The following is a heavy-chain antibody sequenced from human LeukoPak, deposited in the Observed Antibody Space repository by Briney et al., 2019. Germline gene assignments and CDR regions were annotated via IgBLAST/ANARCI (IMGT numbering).Heavy chain of an antibody. D-gene: IGHD5-12*01. CDR3: ARDVVVATIYGGMDV. V-gene: IGHV3-21*01. Sequence: GGSLRLSCAASGFTFSSYSMNWVRQAPGKGLEWVSSISSSSSYIYYADSVKGRFTISRDNAKNSLYLQMNSLRAEDTVVYYCARDVVVATIYGGMDVWGKGTTVTVSS. CDR1: GFTFSSYS. J-gene: IGHJ6*04. CDR2: ISSSSSYI.